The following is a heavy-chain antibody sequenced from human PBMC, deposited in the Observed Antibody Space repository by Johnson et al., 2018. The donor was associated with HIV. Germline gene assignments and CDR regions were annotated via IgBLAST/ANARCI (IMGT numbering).Heavy chain of an antibody. CDR2: IRRNSDKI. CDR3: ASGDELGDDAFDI. J-gene: IGHJ3*02. D-gene: IGHD7-27*01. Sequence: VQLVESGGGLVQPGRSLRLSCAASGFTFDDYAMHWVRQAPGKGLEWVSGIRRNSDKIGYADSVRGRFSISRDNAKNTLYLQMDSLRAEDTALYYCASGDELGDDAFDIWGQGTMVTVSS. CDR1: GFTFDDYA. V-gene: IGHV3-9*01.